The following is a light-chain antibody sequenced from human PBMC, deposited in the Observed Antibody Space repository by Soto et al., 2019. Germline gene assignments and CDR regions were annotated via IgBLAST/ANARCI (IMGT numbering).Light chain of an antibody. V-gene: IGLV2-14*01. CDR2: EVS. CDR1: SSDIGGYNY. CDR3: SSYTSSSTPL. Sequence: QSALTQPASVSGSPGQSITISCTGTSSDIGGYNYVSWYQQHPGKAPKLMIFEVSNRPSGVSNRFSGSKSGNTASLTISGLQAEAEADYYCSSYTSSSTPLFGGGTKVTVL. J-gene: IGLJ3*02.